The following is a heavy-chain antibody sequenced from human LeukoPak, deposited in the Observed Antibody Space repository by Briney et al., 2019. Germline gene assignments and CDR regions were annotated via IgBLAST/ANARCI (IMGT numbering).Heavy chain of an antibody. CDR1: GGTFSSYA. D-gene: IGHD3-3*01. V-gene: IGHV1-69*01. CDR2: IIPIFGTA. CDR3: ARVPTRYITIFGVVIIGWFDP. J-gene: IGHJ5*02. Sequence: SVKVSCKASGGTFSSYAISWVRQAPGQGLEWTGGIIPIFGTANYAQKFQGRVTITADESTSTAYMELSSLRSEDTAVYYCARVPTRYITIFGVVIIGWFDPWGQGTLVTVSS.